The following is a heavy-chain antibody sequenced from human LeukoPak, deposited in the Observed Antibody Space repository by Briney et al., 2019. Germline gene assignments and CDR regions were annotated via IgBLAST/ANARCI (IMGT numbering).Heavy chain of an antibody. Sequence: GESLKISCKGSGYSFTSYWIGWVRQMPGKGLEWMGNIYPGDSDTRYSPSFQGQVTISADKSISTAYLQWSSLKASDTAMYYCARRLSSSSPRDDAFDIWGQGTMVTVSS. CDR1: GYSFTSYW. CDR2: IYPGDSDT. J-gene: IGHJ3*02. D-gene: IGHD6-6*01. CDR3: ARRLSSSSPRDDAFDI. V-gene: IGHV5-51*01.